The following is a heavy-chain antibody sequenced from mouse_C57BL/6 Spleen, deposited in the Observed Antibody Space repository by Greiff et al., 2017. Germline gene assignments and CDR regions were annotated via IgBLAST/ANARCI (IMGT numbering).Heavy chain of an antibody. J-gene: IGHJ2*01. D-gene: IGHD1-1*02. Sequence: QVQLQQPGAELVKPGASVKLSCKASGYTFTSYWMHWVKQRPGRGLEWIGRIDPNSGGTKYNEKFKSKATLTVDKPSSTAYMQLRSLTSEDSAVDNCAREGNGSYYYFDYWGQGTTLTVYS. CDR3: AREGNGSYYYFDY. CDR2: IDPNSGGT. CDR1: GYTFTSYW. V-gene: IGHV1-72*01.